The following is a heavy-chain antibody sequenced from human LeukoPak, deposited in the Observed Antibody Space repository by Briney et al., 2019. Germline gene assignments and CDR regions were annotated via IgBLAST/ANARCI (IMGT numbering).Heavy chain of an antibody. D-gene: IGHD3-22*01. CDR3: ARGEVYYYDSSGYLEYFQH. CDR1: GGSISSYY. V-gene: IGHV4-59*01. J-gene: IGHJ1*01. Sequence: PSETLSLTCTVSGGSISSYYWSWIRQPPGKGLEWIGYIYYSGSTNYNPSLKSRVTISVDTSKNQFSLKLSSVTAADTAVYYCARGEVYYYDSSGYLEYFQHWGQGTLVTVSS. CDR2: IYYSGST.